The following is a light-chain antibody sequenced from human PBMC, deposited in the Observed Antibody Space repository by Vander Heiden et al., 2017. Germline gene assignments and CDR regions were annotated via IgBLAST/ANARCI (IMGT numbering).Light chain of an antibody. CDR2: DDN. Sequence: SYVLTQPPSVSVAPGQTARITCGGDNIGSKSVHWYQQKPGQAPVLVVHDDNFRPSGIPERVSGSKSGNTATLIINRVEAGDEADYYCQVWDSTSGHVVFGGGTKLTV. V-gene: IGLV3-21*02. CDR1: NIGSKS. J-gene: IGLJ2*01. CDR3: QVWDSTSGHVV.